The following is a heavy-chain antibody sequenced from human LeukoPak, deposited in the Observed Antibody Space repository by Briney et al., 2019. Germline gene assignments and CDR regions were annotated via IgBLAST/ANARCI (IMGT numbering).Heavy chain of an antibody. CDR2: IYHSGST. V-gene: IGHV4-34*01. J-gene: IGHJ2*01. Sequence: PSETLSLTCAVYGGSFSGYYWSWLRQPPGKGLEWIGEIYHSGSTNYNPSLKSRVTISLDTSKNHFSLKLSSVTAADTAVYYCARSRRLRNWYFDLWGRGTLVTVSS. CDR3: ARSRRLRNWYFDL. D-gene: IGHD4-17*01. CDR1: GGSFSGYY.